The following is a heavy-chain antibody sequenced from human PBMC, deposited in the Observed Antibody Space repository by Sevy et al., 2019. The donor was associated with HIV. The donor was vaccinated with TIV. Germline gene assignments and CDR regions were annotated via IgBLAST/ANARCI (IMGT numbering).Heavy chain of an antibody. CDR3: AREKYDILTGYYYFDY. CDR2: IRAYNGNT. CDR1: GYTFTSYG. Sequence: ASVKVSCKASGYTFTSYGISWVRQAPGQGLEWMGWIRAYNGNTNYAQKLQGRVTRTTDTSTSTAYRELRRLISDETAVYYCAREKYDILTGYYYFDYWGQGTLVTVSS. V-gene: IGHV1-18*01. D-gene: IGHD3-9*01. J-gene: IGHJ4*02.